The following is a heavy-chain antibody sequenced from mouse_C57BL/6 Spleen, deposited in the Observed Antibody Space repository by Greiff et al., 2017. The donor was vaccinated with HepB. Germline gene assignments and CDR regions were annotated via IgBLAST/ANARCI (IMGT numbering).Heavy chain of an antibody. Sequence: VKLVESGPGLVQPSQSLSITCTVSGFSLTSYGVHWVRQPPGKGLEWLGVIWSGGSTDYNAAFISRLSISKDNSKSQVFFKMNSLQADDTAIYYCAKNGGDDGYWFAYWGQGTLVTVSA. V-gene: IGHV2-4*01. D-gene: IGHD2-3*01. CDR3: AKNGGDDGYWFAY. J-gene: IGHJ3*01. CDR1: GFSLTSYG. CDR2: IWSGGST.